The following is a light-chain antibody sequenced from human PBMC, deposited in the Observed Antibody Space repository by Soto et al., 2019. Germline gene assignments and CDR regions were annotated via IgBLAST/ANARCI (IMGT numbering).Light chain of an antibody. Sequence: EIVLTQSPGTLSLSPGERATLSCRASQSVSSNYLAWYQQKPGQAPRLLIYGASSRATGIPDRFSGSGSGTDFTLTISRLAPEDFAVYYCQQYGSSPETFGQGTK. J-gene: IGKJ1*01. V-gene: IGKV3-20*01. CDR2: GAS. CDR3: QQYGSSPET. CDR1: QSVSSNY.